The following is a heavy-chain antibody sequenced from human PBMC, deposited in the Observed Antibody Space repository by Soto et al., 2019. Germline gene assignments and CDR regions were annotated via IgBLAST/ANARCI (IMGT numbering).Heavy chain of an antibody. CDR3: ARDRPKPYDFWSGYYPYYYYYGMDV. Sequence: QVQLVQSGAEVKKPGASVKVSCKASGYTFTSYGISWVRQAPGQGLEWMGWISAYNGNTNYAQKLQGRVTMTTDTSTSTAYMELRSLRSDDTAVYYCARDRPKPYDFWSGYYPYYYYYGMDVWGQGTTVTVSS. V-gene: IGHV1-18*01. CDR2: ISAYNGNT. D-gene: IGHD3-3*01. J-gene: IGHJ6*02. CDR1: GYTFTSYG.